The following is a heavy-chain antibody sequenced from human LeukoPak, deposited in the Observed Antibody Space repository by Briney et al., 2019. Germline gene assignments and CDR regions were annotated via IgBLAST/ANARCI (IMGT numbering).Heavy chain of an antibody. CDR2: ISSSSSYI. CDR3: AREAGYDFWSGYYFDY. V-gene: IGHV3-21*01. Sequence: PGGSLRLSCAASGFTFSSYSMNWVRQAPGKGLEWVSSISSSSSYIYYADSVKGRFTISRDNAKNSLYLQMNSLRAEDTAVYYCAREAGYDFWSGYYFDYWGQGTLVTVSS. J-gene: IGHJ4*02. CDR1: GFTFSSYS. D-gene: IGHD3-3*01.